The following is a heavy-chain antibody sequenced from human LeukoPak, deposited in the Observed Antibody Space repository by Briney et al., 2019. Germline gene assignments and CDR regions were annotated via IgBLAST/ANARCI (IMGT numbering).Heavy chain of an antibody. D-gene: IGHD7-27*01. CDR2: IYPYDSEI. CDR1: GYXFTSYS. V-gene: IGHV5-51*01. CDR3: ARPNWARRYFDY. J-gene: IGHJ4*02. Sequence: GESLKISCKGSGYXFTSYSIXWVRXMPGXXLXXMGVIYPYDSEIRYSPSFQGQVTISADRSISTAYLQWSSLKASDTAMYYCARPNWARRYFDYWGQGTLVTVSS.